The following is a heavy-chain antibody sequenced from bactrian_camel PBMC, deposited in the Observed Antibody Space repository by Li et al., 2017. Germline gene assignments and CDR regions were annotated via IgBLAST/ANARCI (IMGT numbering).Heavy chain of an antibody. D-gene: IGHD3*01. CDR3: ARASGGWFGFWDY. J-gene: IGHJ4*01. CDR2: ISRDESGI. CDR1: GFTFSTSD. V-gene: IGHV3S40*01. Sequence: VQLVESGGTLVKPGGSLRISCVASGFTFSTSDMMWVRQAPGKGLEWVSLISRDESGIYYKQNVKGRFTISRINVKNTVYLQMTSLKSEDTALYYCARASGGWFGFWDYWGQGTQVTVS.